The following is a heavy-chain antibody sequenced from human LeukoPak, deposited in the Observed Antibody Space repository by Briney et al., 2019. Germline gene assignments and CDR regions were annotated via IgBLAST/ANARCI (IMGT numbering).Heavy chain of an antibody. D-gene: IGHD6-13*01. J-gene: IGHJ3*02. CDR1: GGSINSYH. V-gene: IGHV4-59*08. CDR2: IYDSGST. Sequence: SETLSLTCTVSGGSINSYHWSWIRQPPGKGLEWIGYIYDSGSTDYNPSLKSRLTISVDTSKTQSSLKLTYVTAKDTAVYYCARHIYSSWDRAFDIWGQGTMVTVSS. CDR3: ARHIYSSWDRAFDI.